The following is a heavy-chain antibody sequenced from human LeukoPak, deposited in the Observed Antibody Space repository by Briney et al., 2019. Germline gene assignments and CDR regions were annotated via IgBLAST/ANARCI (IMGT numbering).Heavy chain of an antibody. J-gene: IGHJ4*02. D-gene: IGHD2-15*01. CDR2: IYYSGST. Sequence: SETLSLTCTVSGGSISSYYWSWIRQPPGKGLEWIGYIYYSGSTNYNPSLKSRVTISVDTSKNQFSLKLSSVTAADTAVYYCARLSRRYCSGGSCYHFDYWGQGTLVTVSS. V-gene: IGHV4-59*01. CDR3: ARLSRRYCSGGSCYHFDY. CDR1: GGSISSYY.